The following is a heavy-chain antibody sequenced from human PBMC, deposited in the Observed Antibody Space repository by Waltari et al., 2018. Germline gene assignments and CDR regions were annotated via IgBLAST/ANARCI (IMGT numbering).Heavy chain of an antibody. Sequence: QVQLVQSGAEVKKPGASVKVSCKASGYTFTSYYMHWVRQAPGQGLEWMGIINPSGGSTSYAQKFQGRVTMTEDTSTDTAYMELSSLRSEDTAVYYCATEIAVAGLLFDYWGQGTLVTVSS. CDR2: INPSGGST. D-gene: IGHD6-19*01. CDR1: GYTFTSYY. CDR3: ATEIAVAGLLFDY. J-gene: IGHJ4*02. V-gene: IGHV1-46*01.